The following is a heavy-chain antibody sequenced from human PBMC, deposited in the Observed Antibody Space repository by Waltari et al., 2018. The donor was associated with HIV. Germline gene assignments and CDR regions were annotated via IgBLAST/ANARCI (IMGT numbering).Heavy chain of an antibody. CDR3: TRGNIWGSYRYFDY. CDR2: ITRYTANT. J-gene: IGHJ4*02. CDR1: GYPFINYH. V-gene: IGHV1-18*04. Sequence: QIRLFQSDHAVRKPGASVTISCTHSGYPFINYHVTWVRQSLGQRLDWMGGITRYTANTNYTRESQGRVTLTTDAAAATAYLELRDLRPDDTAMYFCTRGNIWGSYRYFDYWGPGTLVTVS. D-gene: IGHD3-16*02.